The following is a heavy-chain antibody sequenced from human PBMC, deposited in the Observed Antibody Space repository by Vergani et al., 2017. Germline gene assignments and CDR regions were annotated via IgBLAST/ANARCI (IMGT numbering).Heavy chain of an antibody. D-gene: IGHD5-24*01. J-gene: IGHJ5*02. CDR3: AKGLWPSVDRDGYNLNWFDR. Sequence: EVQLVESGGGLVKPGGSLRLSCAASGFTFSIYSMNWVRQAPGKGLEWVSSISSSSSYIYYADSVKGRFTISRDNAKNSLYLQMNNLRAEDTAVYYCAKGLWPSVDRDGYNLNWFDRWGQGTLVTVSS. CDR1: GFTFSIYS. CDR2: ISSSSSYI. V-gene: IGHV3-21*01.